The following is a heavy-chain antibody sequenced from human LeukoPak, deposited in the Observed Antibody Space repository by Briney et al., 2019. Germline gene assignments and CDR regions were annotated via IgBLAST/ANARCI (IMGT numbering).Heavy chain of an antibody. CDR1: GFTFSDYA. V-gene: IGHV3-30*16. Sequence: GRSLRLSCAASGFTFSDYAMHWVRQSPGKGLEWVAVLSYDGSRTSYADSVKGRFTISRDNSRNRVYLQMTSLATEDTAIYYCARDWGFDSWGQGTLVTVSS. CDR3: ARDWGFDS. CDR2: LSYDGSRT. J-gene: IGHJ4*02. D-gene: IGHD7-27*01.